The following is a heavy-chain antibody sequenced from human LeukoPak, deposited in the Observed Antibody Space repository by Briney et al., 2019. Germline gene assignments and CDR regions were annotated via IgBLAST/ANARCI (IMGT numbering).Heavy chain of an antibody. CDR2: ISGSGSTV. V-gene: IGHV3-11*01. CDR1: GFTFSDYY. J-gene: IGHJ5*01. CDR3: ARDRGNSDPGDWFDS. D-gene: IGHD4-23*01. Sequence: RPGGSLRLSCAASGFTFSDYYMSWLRQAPGKGLEWVSYISGSGSTVYYAASVRGRFTISRDNAKNSLFLQMNSLRAEDTAVYYCARDRGNSDPGDWFDSWGQGTLVTVSS.